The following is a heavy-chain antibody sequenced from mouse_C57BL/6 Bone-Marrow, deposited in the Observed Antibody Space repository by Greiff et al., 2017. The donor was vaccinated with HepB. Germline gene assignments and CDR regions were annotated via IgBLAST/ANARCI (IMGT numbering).Heavy chain of an antibody. CDR2: IHPSDSDT. D-gene: IGHD2-4*01. Sequence: QVQLKQPGAELVKPGASVKVSCKASGYTFTSYWMHWVKQRPGQGLEWIGRIHPSDSDTNYNQKFKGKATLTVDKSSSTAYMQRSSLTSEDSAVYYCAIWWYYDYVAWFAYWGQGTLVTVSA. CDR3: AIWWYYDYVAWFAY. CDR1: GYTFTSYW. V-gene: IGHV1-74*01. J-gene: IGHJ3*01.